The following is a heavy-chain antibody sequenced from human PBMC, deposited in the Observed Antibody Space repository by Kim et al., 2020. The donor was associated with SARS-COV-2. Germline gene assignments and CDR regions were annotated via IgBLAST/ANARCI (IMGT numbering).Heavy chain of an antibody. D-gene: IGHD3-16*01. Sequence: GESLKISCKGSGYSFTSYWISWVRQMPGKGLEWMGRIDPSDSYTNYSPSFQGHVTISADKSISTAYLQWSSLKASDTAMYYCARHKNYDYVWGSFVGFDPWGQGTLVTVSS. J-gene: IGHJ5*02. CDR2: IDPSDSYT. CDR1: GYSFTSYW. V-gene: IGHV5-10-1*01. CDR3: ARHKNYDYVWGSFVGFDP.